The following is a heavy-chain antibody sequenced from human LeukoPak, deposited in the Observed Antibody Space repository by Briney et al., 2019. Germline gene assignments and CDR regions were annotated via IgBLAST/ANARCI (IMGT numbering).Heavy chain of an antibody. Sequence: SETLSLTCTVSGGSISSYYWSWIRQPAGKGLEWIGRIYTSGSTNYNPSLKSRVTMSVDTSKKQFSLKLSSVTAADTAVYYCASRAEYNDFWSGYLLKDYYFDYWGQGTLVTVPS. V-gene: IGHV4-4*07. CDR1: GGSISSYY. D-gene: IGHD3-3*01. CDR3: ASRAEYNDFWSGYLLKDYYFDY. CDR2: IYTSGST. J-gene: IGHJ4*02.